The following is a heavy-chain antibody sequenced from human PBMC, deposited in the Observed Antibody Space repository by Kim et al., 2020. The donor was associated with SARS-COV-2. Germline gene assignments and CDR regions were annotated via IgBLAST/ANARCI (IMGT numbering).Heavy chain of an antibody. CDR3: VRDYGTGSYIYHFDN. D-gene: IGHD3-10*01. CDR2: ISYDGSHK. J-gene: IGHJ4*02. Sequence: GGSLRLSCAASGFTFSRHAMHWVRQAPGKGLEWVAVISYDGSHKFYAESMKGRFTISRDNSKNTLNLQMNSLRPEDTAVYYCVRDYGTGSYIYHFDNWGQGALVTVTS. V-gene: IGHV3-30*04. CDR1: GFTFSRHA.